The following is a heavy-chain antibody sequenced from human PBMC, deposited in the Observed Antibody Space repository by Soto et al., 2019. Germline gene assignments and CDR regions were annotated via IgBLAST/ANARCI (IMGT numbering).Heavy chain of an antibody. Sequence: GASVKVSCKASGGTFSSYAISWVRQAPGQEREWMGGIIPIFGTANYAQKLQGRVTITADESTSTAYMELSSLRSEDTAVYYCARDGPIAAAGRENYYYSGMDVWGQGTTVTVSS. CDR1: GGTFSSYA. V-gene: IGHV1-69*13. J-gene: IGHJ6*02. CDR3: ARDGPIAAAGRENYYYSGMDV. D-gene: IGHD6-13*01. CDR2: IIPIFGTA.